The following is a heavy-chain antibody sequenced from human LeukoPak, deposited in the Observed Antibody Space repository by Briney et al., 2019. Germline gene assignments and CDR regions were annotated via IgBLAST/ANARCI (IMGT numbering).Heavy chain of an antibody. CDR1: GFTFSTFW. V-gene: IGHV3-7*03. D-gene: IGHD6-13*01. CDR2: IKEHGGET. Sequence: PGGSLRLSCAASGFTFSTFWMSWVRQAPGKGLEWVANIKEHGGETYYLDSVRGRFTISRDNAKNSLYLQMNSLRAEDTAVYYCAKELVAAAGTDEGFDYWGQGTLVTVSS. J-gene: IGHJ4*02. CDR3: AKELVAAAGTDEGFDY.